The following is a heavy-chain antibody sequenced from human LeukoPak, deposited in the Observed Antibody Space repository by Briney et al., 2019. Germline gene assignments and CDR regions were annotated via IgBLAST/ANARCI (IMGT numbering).Heavy chain of an antibody. CDR2: INPNSGGT. V-gene: IGHV1-2*06. J-gene: IGHJ4*02. D-gene: IGHD2-2*01. Sequence: ASVKVSCKASGYTVTSYYMHWVRQAPGQGLEWMGRINPNSGGTNYAQKFQGRVTMTRDTSISTAYMELSRLRSDDTAVYYCARDSYCSSTSCYPGGYWGQGTLVTVSS. CDR3: ARDSYCSSTSCYPGGY. CDR1: GYTVTSYY.